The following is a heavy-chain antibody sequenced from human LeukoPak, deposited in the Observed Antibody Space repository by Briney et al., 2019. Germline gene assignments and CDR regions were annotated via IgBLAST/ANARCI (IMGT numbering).Heavy chain of an antibody. J-gene: IGHJ6*03. CDR1: GGTFSSYA. Sequence: SVKVSCKASGGTFSSYAISWVRQAPGQGLEWMGGIIPIFGTANYAQKFQGRVTMTRDTSTSTVYMELSSLRSEDTAVYYCARGAVLRYFDWLRDYYYYMDVWGKGTTVTISS. CDR2: IIPIFGTA. V-gene: IGHV1-69*05. D-gene: IGHD3-9*01. CDR3: ARGAVLRYFDWLRDYYYYMDV.